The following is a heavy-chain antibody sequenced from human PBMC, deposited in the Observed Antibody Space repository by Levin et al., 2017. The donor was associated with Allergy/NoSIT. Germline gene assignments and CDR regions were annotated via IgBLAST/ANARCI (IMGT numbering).Heavy chain of an antibody. Sequence: SETLSLTCAVYGGSFSGYYWSWIRQPPGRGLEWIGEINHSGSTNYNPSLKSRVTISVDTSKNQFSLKLSSVTAADTAVYYCAREHVRPPLAAAGTQVDPWGQGTLVTVSS. J-gene: IGHJ5*02. CDR1: GGSFSGYY. CDR2: INHSGST. V-gene: IGHV4-34*01. CDR3: AREHVRPPLAAAGTQVDP. D-gene: IGHD6-13*01.